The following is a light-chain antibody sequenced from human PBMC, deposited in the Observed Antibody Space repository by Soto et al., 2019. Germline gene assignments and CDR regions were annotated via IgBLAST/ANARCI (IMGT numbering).Light chain of an antibody. J-gene: IGLJ1*01. CDR2: DVS. CDR3: SSYTSSSTLGV. CDR1: SSDVGGYNY. Sequence: QSVLTQPASVSGSPGQSITISCTGTSSDVGGYNYVSWYQQHPGKAPKLMIYDVSNRPSGVSNRFSGSKSGNTASLTISELQAEDEADYYCSSYTSSSTLGVFGTGTKLTVL. V-gene: IGLV2-14*01.